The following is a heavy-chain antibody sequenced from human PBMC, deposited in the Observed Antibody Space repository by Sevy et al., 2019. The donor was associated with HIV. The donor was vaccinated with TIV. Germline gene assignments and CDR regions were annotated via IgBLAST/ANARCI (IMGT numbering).Heavy chain of an antibody. J-gene: IGHJ4*02. Sequence: ASVKVSCKTSGYTFTSYRITWVRQAPGQGLEWMGWISAHNGDTNYAQKLQGRVTMISETSTNTAYMVLRSLRSDDTAIYYCARAYCSGGSCYSLAYWGQGTLVTVSS. D-gene: IGHD2-15*01. CDR3: ARAYCSGGSCYSLAY. V-gene: IGHV1-18*01. CDR1: GYTFTSYR. CDR2: ISAHNGDT.